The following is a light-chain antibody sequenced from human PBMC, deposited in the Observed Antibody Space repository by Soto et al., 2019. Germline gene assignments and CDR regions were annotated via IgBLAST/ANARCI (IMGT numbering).Light chain of an antibody. CDR3: QQRNSLPPPT. CDR2: DSS. V-gene: IGKV3-11*01. J-gene: IGKJ4*01. Sequence: EIVLTQYPATLSLYPGERATLSCSARQSISNSLAWYQEKPGQAHRLLLYDSSNRATGIPPRFSGSGSGTDFTLTISSLEPEDCAVYYFQQRNSLPPPTCGGGTRVEI. CDR1: QSISNS.